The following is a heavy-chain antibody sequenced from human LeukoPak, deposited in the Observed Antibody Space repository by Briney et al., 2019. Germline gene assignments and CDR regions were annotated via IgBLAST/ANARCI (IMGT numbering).Heavy chain of an antibody. V-gene: IGHV1-18*01. CDR3: ARAMDSSGYYRGPMDY. CDR1: GYTFTNYA. J-gene: IGHJ4*02. Sequence: ASVKVSCKASGYTFTNYAFSWVRQAPGQGLEWMGWISAYNGNTIHAQKLQGRVTMTTDISTNTAYMELRSLRSDDTAVYYCARAMDSSGYYRGPMDYWGQGTLVTVSS. CDR2: ISAYNGNT. D-gene: IGHD3-22*01.